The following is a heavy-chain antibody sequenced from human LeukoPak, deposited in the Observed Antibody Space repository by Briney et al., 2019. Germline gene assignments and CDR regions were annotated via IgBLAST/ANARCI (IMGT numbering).Heavy chain of an antibody. J-gene: IGHJ6*03. V-gene: IGHV4-34*01. CDR2: INHSGST. CDR3: ARVAPYYGSGSYPYYYYYYCMDV. Sequence: SETLSLTCAVYGGSFSGYYWSWIRQPPGKGLEWIGEINHSGSTNYNPSLKSRVTISVDASKNQFSLKLSSVTAADTAVYYCARVAPYYGSGSYPYYYYYYCMDVWGKGTTVTVSS. D-gene: IGHD3-10*01. CDR1: GGSFSGYY.